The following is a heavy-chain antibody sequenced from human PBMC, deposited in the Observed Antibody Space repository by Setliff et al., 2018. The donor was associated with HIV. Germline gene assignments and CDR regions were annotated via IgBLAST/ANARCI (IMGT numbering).Heavy chain of an antibody. D-gene: IGHD3-9*01. J-gene: IGHJ6*02. Sequence: GASVKVSCKASGYTISAHGISWVRHVSGHGLERMGWISGHTGDIKYSQRFEGRLTMTTETSTNTAYMELRSLRSDDTAVYYCAIDGLSYNILPGSIAYFHSGMDAWGQGTTVTVSS. CDR3: AIDGLSYNILPGSIAYFHSGMDA. V-gene: IGHV1-18*01. CDR2: ISGHTGDI. CDR1: GYTISAHG.